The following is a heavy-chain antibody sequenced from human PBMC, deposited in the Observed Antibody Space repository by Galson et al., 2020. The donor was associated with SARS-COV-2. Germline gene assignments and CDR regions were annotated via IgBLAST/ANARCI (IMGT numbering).Heavy chain of an antibody. CDR1: GGSFNNYY. J-gene: IGHJ6*02. CDR2: INHTGST. Sequence: SETLSLTCAVYGGSFNNYYWTWIRQSPGKGLEWIGEINHTGSTKYNPSLKSRVTISVDTSKKQFSLKVTSLTAADTAVFYCARASGYSNGGGSYYYYGLDVWGQGTTVTVSS. D-gene: IGHD6-19*01. CDR3: ARASGYSNGGGSYYYYGLDV. V-gene: IGHV4-34*01.